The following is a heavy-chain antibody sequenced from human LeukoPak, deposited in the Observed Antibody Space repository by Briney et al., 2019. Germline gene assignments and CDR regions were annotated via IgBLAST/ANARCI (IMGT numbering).Heavy chain of an antibody. CDR3: ARGVGRWSAFDI. V-gene: IGHV3-53*01. J-gene: IGHJ3*02. CDR2: IYSGGST. Sequence: PGGSLRVSCVVSGFSVSSSYINWVRQAPGEGLEWVSVIYSGGSTFYADSVKDRFTISRDNSENTVYLQMNSLRAEDTAVYYCARGVGRWSAFDIWGQGTMVTVSS. CDR1: GFSVSSSY. D-gene: IGHD1-26*01.